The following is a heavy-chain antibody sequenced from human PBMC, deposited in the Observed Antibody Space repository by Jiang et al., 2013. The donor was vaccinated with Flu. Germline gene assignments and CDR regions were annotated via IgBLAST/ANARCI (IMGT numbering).Heavy chain of an antibody. CDR2: IKQDGSET. CDR3: AREVLRGGTYHGFNY. D-gene: IGHD1-26*01. J-gene: IGHJ4*02. CDR1: GFTFSTYW. V-gene: IGHV3-7*03. Sequence: SLRLSCAGSGFTFSTYWMSWVRQAPGKGLEWVANIKQDGSETFYVDSVKGRFTISRDNAKNSLYLQMNSLRAEDTAMYYCAREVLRGGTYHGFNYWGQGTLVTVS.